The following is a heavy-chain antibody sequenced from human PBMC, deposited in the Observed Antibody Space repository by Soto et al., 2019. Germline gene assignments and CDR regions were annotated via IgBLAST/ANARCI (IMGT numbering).Heavy chain of an antibody. CDR1: GGTFSSDA. Sequence: SVKVSCKASGGTFSSDAFSWVRQAPGHGLEWMGGIIPTSGTANYAQKFQGRATITADESTSTAYMELSSLTSEDTAVYFCARGQGYCSGGICYYYYYGMDAWGQGTTVTVSS. CDR3: ARGQGYCSGGICYYYYYGMDA. D-gene: IGHD2-15*01. J-gene: IGHJ6*02. V-gene: IGHV1-69*13. CDR2: IIPTSGTA.